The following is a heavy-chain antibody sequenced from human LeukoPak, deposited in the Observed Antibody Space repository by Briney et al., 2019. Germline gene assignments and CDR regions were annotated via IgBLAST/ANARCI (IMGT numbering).Heavy chain of an antibody. CDR2: INHSGST. V-gene: IGHV4-39*07. Sequence: SETLSLTCTVSGGSISSSSYYWGWIRQPPGKGLEWIGEINHSGSTNYNPSLKSRVTISVDTSKNQFSLKLSSVTAADTAVYYCARCLSDYYDSSKYGMDVWGQGTTVTVSS. J-gene: IGHJ6*02. CDR3: ARCLSDYYDSSKYGMDV. D-gene: IGHD3-22*01. CDR1: GGSISSSSYY.